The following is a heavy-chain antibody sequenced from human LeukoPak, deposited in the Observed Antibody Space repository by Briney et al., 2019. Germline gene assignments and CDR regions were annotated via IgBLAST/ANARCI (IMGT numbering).Heavy chain of an antibody. V-gene: IGHV3-33*06. CDR3: AKGGFHDFWTGTSDALDI. D-gene: IGHD3-3*01. CDR1: GFTFSSYG. Sequence: GGSLRLSCAASGFTFSSYGMHWVRQAPGKGPEWVAVIWYDGNNKYYANSVKGRFIISRDNYKSTLYLQMNSLRAEDTALYYCAKGGFHDFWTGTSDALDIWGQGTMVTV. J-gene: IGHJ3*02. CDR2: IWYDGNNK.